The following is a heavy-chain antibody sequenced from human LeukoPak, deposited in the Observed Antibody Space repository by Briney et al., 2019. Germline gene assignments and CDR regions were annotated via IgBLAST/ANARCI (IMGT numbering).Heavy chain of an antibody. CDR2: XSGSGGST. CDR3: AKPLEEQLVLNAFDI. J-gene: IGHJ3*02. D-gene: IGHD6-6*01. Sequence: ASGFXFRSXXXXXVXPAPXXXVEXGXAXSGSGGSTYYADSVKGRFTISRDNSKNTLYLQMNSLRAEDTAVHYCAKPLEEQLVLNAFDIWGQGTMVTVSS. V-gene: IGHV3-23*01. CDR1: GFXFRSXX.